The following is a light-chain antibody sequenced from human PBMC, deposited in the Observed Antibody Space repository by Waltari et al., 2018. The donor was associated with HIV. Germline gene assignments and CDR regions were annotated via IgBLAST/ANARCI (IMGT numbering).Light chain of an antibody. CDR2: RNN. CDR3: ATWDANLRGPV. J-gene: IGLJ3*02. Sequence: QSALTQPPSASGSPGQRVTISCSGGTSNIATNYVFWYQQFPGTAPRFLIYRNNQRPPGVPDRFAGSKSGTSASLVISGLRSEDADDYYCATWDANLRGPVFGGGTRVTVL. CDR1: TSNIATNY. V-gene: IGLV1-47*01.